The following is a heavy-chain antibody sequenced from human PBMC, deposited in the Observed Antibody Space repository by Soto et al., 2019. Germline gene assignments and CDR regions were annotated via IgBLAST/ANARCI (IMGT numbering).Heavy chain of an antibody. CDR3: ARDGAGSRNWFDP. J-gene: IGHJ5*02. D-gene: IGHD3-16*01. V-gene: IGHV3-74*01. CDR1: GFTFSSYW. CDR2: INHDGSST. Sequence: EVQLVESGGGLVQPGGSLRLSCAASGFTFSSYWMHWVRQAPGKGLVWVSRINHDGSSTRYADLVKGRFTISRDNARNTIYMQMNRRRAEDTAVYNCARDGAGSRNWFDPWGQGTLVTVSS.